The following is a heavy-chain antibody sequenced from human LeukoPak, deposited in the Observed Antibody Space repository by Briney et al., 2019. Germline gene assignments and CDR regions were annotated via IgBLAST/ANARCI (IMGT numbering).Heavy chain of an antibody. J-gene: IGHJ6*03. CDR1: GFTFSSYS. V-gene: IGHV3-48*04. Sequence: GGSLRLSCAASGFTFSSYSMNWVRQAPGKGLEWVSYISSSSSTIYYADSVKGRFTISRDNAKNSLYLQMNSLRAEDTAVYYCARAYSYDFWSGYYRNYYYYMDVWGQGTLVTVSS. D-gene: IGHD3-3*01. CDR3: ARAYSYDFWSGYYRNYYYYMDV. CDR2: ISSSSSTI.